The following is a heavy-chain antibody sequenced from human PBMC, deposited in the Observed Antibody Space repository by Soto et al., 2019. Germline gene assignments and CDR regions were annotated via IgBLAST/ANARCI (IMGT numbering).Heavy chain of an antibody. V-gene: IGHV4-61*01. J-gene: IGHJ4*02. CDR1: GGSVSSGSFY. CDR2: IYYTGST. D-gene: IGHD4-17*01. CDR3: ARAYGYYFDY. Sequence: PSETLSLTCTVSGGSVSSGSFYWSWIRQPPGKGLEWIGYIYYTGSTNYNPSLKSRVTISVDTSKNQFSLKLSSVTAADTAVYYCARAYGYYFDYWGQGTLVTVS.